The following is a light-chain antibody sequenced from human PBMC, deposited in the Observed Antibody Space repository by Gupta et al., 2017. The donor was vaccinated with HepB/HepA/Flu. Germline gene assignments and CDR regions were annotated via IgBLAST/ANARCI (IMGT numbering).Light chain of an antibody. CDR2: EVS. CDR1: SSDVGSYNL. CDR3: CSYAGSSTWV. V-gene: IGLV2-23*02. Sequence: QSALTQPVPASGSPGQSITIPCTGTSSDVGSYNLVSWYQQHPGKAPKLMIYEVSKRPSGVSNRFSGSKSGNTASLTISGLQAEDEADYYCCSYAGSSTWVFGGGTKLTVL. J-gene: IGLJ3*02.